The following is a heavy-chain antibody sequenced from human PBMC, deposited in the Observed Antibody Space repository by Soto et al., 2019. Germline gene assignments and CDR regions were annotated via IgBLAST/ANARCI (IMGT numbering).Heavy chain of an antibody. V-gene: IGHV6-1*01. CDR1: GDTVSSNSVA. CDR2: TYYRSRWYS. D-gene: IGHD2-15*01. CDR3: ARSEEDSDYYYYGMDV. Sequence: PSQTLSLTCVGSGDTVSSNSVAWNWVRQSPSRGLEWLGRTYYRSRWYSDYAVSVRSRIDINADTSKNQVSLQLNSVTPEDTAVYYCARSEEDSDYYYYGMDVWGQRTTVTVSS. J-gene: IGHJ6*02.